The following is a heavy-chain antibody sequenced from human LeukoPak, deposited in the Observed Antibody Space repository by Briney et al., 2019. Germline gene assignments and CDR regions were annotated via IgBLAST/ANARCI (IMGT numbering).Heavy chain of an antibody. V-gene: IGHV1-46*01. CDR1: GYTFTSYY. Sequence: ASVKVSCKTSGYTFTSYYMHWVRQAPGQGLEWMGIINPSGGFTTYAQNFQGRVTMTRDTSTSTVYMELSSLRSEDTAVYHCARAKGGSGYDLYYFDYWGQGTLVTVSS. J-gene: IGHJ4*02. CDR3: ARAKGGSGYDLYYFDY. D-gene: IGHD5-12*01. CDR2: INPSGGFT.